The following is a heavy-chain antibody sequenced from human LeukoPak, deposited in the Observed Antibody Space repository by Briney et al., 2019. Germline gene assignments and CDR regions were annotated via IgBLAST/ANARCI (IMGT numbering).Heavy chain of an antibody. Sequence: ASVKVSCKASGYTFTGYYMHWVRQAPGQGLEWMGWINPNSGGTNYAQKFQGRVTMTRDTSISTAYMELSRLRSDDTAVYYCARTHYYDSSGYRKKDYFFDYWAQGTLVTVSS. CDR2: INPNSGGT. CDR3: ARTHYYDSSGYRKKDYFFDY. D-gene: IGHD3-22*01. CDR1: GYTFTGYY. V-gene: IGHV1-2*02. J-gene: IGHJ4*02.